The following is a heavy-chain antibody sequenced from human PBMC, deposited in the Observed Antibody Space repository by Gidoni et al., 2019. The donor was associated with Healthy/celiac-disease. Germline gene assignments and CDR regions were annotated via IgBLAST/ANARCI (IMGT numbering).Heavy chain of an antibody. CDR2: INPSGGST. Sequence: QVQLVQSGAEVKKPGASVKVSCKASGYTFTSYYMHWVRQAPGQGLEWMGIINPSGGSTSYAQKFQGRVTMTRDTSTSTVYMELSSLRSEDTAVYYCARDSYYDFWSGYPQNWFDPWGQGTLVTVSS. V-gene: IGHV1-46*01. D-gene: IGHD3-3*01. CDR3: ARDSYYDFWSGYPQNWFDP. CDR1: GYTFTSYY. J-gene: IGHJ5*02.